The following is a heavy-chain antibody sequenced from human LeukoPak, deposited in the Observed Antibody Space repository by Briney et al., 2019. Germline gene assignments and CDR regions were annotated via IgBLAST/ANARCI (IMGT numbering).Heavy chain of an antibody. J-gene: IGHJ4*02. D-gene: IGHD1-7*01. Sequence: GGPLRLSCAASGFTFSSYAMSWVRQAPGKGLEWVSAISGSGGSTYYADSVKGRFTISRDNSKNTLYLQMNSLRAEDTAVYYCAKTTKKLQGGPDYWGQGTLVTVSS. V-gene: IGHV3-23*01. CDR2: ISGSGGST. CDR3: AKTTKKLQGGPDY. CDR1: GFTFSSYA.